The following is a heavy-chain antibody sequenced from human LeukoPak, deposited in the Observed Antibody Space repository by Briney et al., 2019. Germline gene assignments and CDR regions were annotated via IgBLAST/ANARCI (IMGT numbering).Heavy chain of an antibody. CDR3: ARVKAYNRNDALDI. V-gene: IGHV3-21*01. J-gene: IGHJ3*02. Sequence: PGGSLRLSCAASGFTFSTYTMYWVRHPPGKRLEWVSFISSSSSYIYYADSVKGRFTISRDNAKNSLSLQMNSLRAEDTAVYYCARVKAYNRNDALDIWGQGTMVTVSS. D-gene: IGHD1-1*01. CDR2: ISSSSSYI. CDR1: GFTFSTYT.